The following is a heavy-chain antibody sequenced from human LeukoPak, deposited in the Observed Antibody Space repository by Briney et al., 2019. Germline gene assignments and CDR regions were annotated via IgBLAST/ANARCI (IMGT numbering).Heavy chain of an antibody. V-gene: IGHV3-43D*03. CDR1: GLTFDDYA. J-gene: IGHJ4*02. CDR3: AKDGVATWYVGYFDY. D-gene: IGHD5-12*01. CDR2: ISWDGGST. Sequence: GGSLRLSCAASGLTFDDYAMHWVRQAPGKGLEWVSLISWDGGSTYYADSVKGRFTISRDNSKNSLYLQMNSLRAEDTALYYCAKDGVATWYVGYFDYWGQGTLVTVSS.